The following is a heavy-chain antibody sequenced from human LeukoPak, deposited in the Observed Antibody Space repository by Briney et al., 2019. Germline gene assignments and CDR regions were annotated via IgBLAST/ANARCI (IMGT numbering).Heavy chain of an antibody. Sequence: SETLSLTCAVYGGSFSGYYWSWIRQPPGKGLEWIGYIYYSGSTNYNPSLKSRVTISVDTSKNQLSLKLNSVTAADTAVYYCARDLGYCSSSSCYAWFDPWGQGTLVTVSS. CDR3: ARDLGYCSSSSCYAWFDP. CDR1: GGSFSGYY. CDR2: IYYSGST. V-gene: IGHV4-59*01. J-gene: IGHJ5*02. D-gene: IGHD2-2*01.